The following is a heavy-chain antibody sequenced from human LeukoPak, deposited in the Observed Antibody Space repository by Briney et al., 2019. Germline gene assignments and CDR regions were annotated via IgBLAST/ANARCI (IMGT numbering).Heavy chain of an antibody. J-gene: IGHJ4*02. D-gene: IGHD2-8*02. V-gene: IGHV1-46*01. CDR3: AREESGGYFDY. Sequence: ASVKVSCKASGYTFTSYYMHWVRQAPGQGLEWMGVSNPSGVGTNYAQKIQGRVTMTRDTSTTTVYMELSSLRSEDTAVYYCAREESGGYFDYWGQGTLVTVSS. CDR1: GYTFTSYY. CDR2: SNPSGVGT.